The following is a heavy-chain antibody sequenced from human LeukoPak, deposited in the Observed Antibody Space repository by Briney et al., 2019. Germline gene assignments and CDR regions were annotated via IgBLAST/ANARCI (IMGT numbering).Heavy chain of an antibody. Sequence: GGSLRLSCAASGFTFSSYAMHWVRQAPGKGLEWVAVISYDGSNKYYADSVKGRFTISRDNSKNTLYLQMNSLRAEDTAVYYCARERLGSYFDYWGQGTLVTVSS. J-gene: IGHJ4*02. CDR1: GFTFSSYA. CDR3: ARERLGSYFDY. D-gene: IGHD6-19*01. CDR2: ISYDGSNK. V-gene: IGHV3-30-3*01.